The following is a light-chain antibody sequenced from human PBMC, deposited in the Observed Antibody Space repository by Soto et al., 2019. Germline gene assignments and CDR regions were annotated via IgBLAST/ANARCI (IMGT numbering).Light chain of an antibody. CDR3: CSYAGGRTFVV. J-gene: IGLJ3*02. V-gene: IGLV2-23*02. CDR1: SSDIGSYNL. CDR2: EVT. Sequence: QSALSQPASVSGSPGQSVTISCTGTSSDIGSYNLVSWYHHRPGQAPKLVIYEVTRLPAVDSNRFPGSKSGNTASLTIAGLQPDDEGDYYCCSYAGGRTFVVFGGGTKLTVL.